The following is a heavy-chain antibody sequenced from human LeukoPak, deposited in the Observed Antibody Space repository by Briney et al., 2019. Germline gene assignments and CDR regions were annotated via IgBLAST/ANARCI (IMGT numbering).Heavy chain of an antibody. V-gene: IGHV1-18*01. Sequence: GASVKVSCKASGYTFTSYGISWVRQAPGQGLEWMGWISAYNGNTNYAQKLQGRVTMTTDTSTSTAYMELRSLRSDDTAVYYCARERQWLVKGAFDIWGQGTMVTVSS. CDR2: ISAYNGNT. D-gene: IGHD6-19*01. J-gene: IGHJ3*02. CDR3: ARERQWLVKGAFDI. CDR1: GYTFTSYG.